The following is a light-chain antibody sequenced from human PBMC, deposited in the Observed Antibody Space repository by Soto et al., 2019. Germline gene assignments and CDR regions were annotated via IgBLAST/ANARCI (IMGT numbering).Light chain of an antibody. CDR1: QSIRGD. CDR2: GAS. CDR3: QQFNNWPLT. Sequence: EIVMTQSPATLSVSLGEGVTLSCRASQSIRGDLAWYQQKPGQTPRLLIYGASTRATGVPARFSGSGSGTEFTLTISSLQSEDSAVYYCQQFNNWPLTFAGGTKVDIK. J-gene: IGKJ4*01. V-gene: IGKV3-15*01.